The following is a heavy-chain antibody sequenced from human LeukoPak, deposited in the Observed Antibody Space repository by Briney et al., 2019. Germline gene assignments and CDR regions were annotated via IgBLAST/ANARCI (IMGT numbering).Heavy chain of an antibody. J-gene: IGHJ4*02. CDR3: ASESDKVFDY. CDR2: IYTSGST. D-gene: IGHD3-22*01. V-gene: IGHV4-61*02. CDR1: GGSISSGSYY. Sequence: SQTLSLTCTVSGGSISSGSYYWSWIRQPAGKGLDWIGRIYTSGSTNYNPSLKSRVTISVDTSKNQFSLKLSSVTAVDTAVYYCASESDKVFDYWGQGTLVTVSS.